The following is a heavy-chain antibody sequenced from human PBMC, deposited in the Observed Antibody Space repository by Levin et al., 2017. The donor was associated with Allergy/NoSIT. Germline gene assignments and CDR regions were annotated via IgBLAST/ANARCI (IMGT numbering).Heavy chain of an antibody. CDR2: ISYDGSNK. V-gene: IGHV3-30*18. D-gene: IGHD3-10*01. CDR3: AKDRMVRGLISWSDKDY. CDR1: GFTFSSYG. Sequence: GGSLRLSCAASGFTFSSYGMHWVRQAPGKGLEWVAVISYDGSNKYYADSVKGRFTISRDNSKNTLYLQMNSLRAEDTAVYYCAKDRMVRGLISWSDKDYWGQGTQVTVSS. J-gene: IGHJ4*02.